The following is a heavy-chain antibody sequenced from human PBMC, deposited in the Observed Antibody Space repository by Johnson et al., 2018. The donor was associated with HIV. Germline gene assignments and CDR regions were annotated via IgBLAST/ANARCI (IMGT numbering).Heavy chain of an antibody. CDR1: GFTFSSYA. V-gene: IGHV3-64*01. Sequence: VQLVESGGGVVQPGRSLRLSCAASGFTFSSYAMYWVRQAPGKGLEYVSAISSNGGSTYYANSVKGRFTISRDNSKNTLYLQMGSLRAEDMAVYYCARGAFDIWGQGTMVTVSS. D-gene: IGHD3-10*01. CDR2: ISSNGGST. J-gene: IGHJ3*02. CDR3: ARGAFDI.